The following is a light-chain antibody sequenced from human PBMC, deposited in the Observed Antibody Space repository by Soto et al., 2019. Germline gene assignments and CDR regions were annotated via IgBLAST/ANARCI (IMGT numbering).Light chain of an antibody. J-gene: IGKJ1*01. V-gene: IGKV1-39*01. CDR1: QSISSY. CDR3: QQSYSTPRT. CDR2: AAS. Sequence: DIQMTQSPSSQSASVGDRVTITCRASQSISSYLNWYQQKPGKAPKLLIYAASSLQSGVPSRFSGSGSGTDFTLTISSLQPEGFATYYCQQSYSTPRTFGQGTKVDNK.